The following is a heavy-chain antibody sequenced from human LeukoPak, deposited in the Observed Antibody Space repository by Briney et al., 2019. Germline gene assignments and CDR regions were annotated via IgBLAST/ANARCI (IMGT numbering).Heavy chain of an antibody. V-gene: IGHV1-24*01. Sequence: ASERVSCKVSGDTLTDLSMHWVRQAPGKGLEWMGGFDPEDGEAIYAQKFQGRVTLTEETSTDTAYMWLSSLRSEDTAVYYCATGIKGIAVEVTLDYWGQGTLVTVSS. J-gene: IGHJ4*02. D-gene: IGHD6-19*01. CDR1: GDTLTDLS. CDR2: FDPEDGEA. CDR3: ATGIKGIAVEVTLDY.